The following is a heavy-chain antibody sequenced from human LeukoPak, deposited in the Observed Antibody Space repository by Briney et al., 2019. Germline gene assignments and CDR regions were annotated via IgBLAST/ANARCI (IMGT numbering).Heavy chain of an antibody. CDR2: INWNGGST. Sequence: PGGSLRLSCAASGFTFDDYGMSWVRQAPGKGLEWVSGINWNGGSTGYADSVKGRFTISRDNAKNSLYLQMNSLRADDTALYYCARLGYCSSTSCYDDWGQGTLVTVSS. J-gene: IGHJ4*02. D-gene: IGHD2-2*01. CDR3: ARLGYCSSTSCYDD. V-gene: IGHV3-20*04. CDR1: GFTFDDYG.